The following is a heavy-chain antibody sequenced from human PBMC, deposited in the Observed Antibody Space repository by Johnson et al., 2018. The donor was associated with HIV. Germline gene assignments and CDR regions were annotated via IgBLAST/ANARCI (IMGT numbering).Heavy chain of an antibody. CDR3: ARWVMVRGREGFDM. J-gene: IGHJ3*02. CDR2: IYSGGTT. CDR1: DFTVSSNY. V-gene: IGHV3-53*01. Sequence: VRLVESGGGVVQPGGSLRLSCTASDFTVSSNYMSWVRQAPGKGLEWVSVIYSGGTTYYADSVKGRFTISRDTSKNTLYLQMNSLRAEDTAVYYCARWVMVRGREGFDMWGQGTMVTVSS. D-gene: IGHD3-10*01.